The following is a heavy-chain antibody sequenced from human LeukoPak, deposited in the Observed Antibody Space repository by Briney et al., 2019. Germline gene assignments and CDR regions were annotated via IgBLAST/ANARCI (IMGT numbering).Heavy chain of an antibody. D-gene: IGHD3-10*01. V-gene: IGHV3-30*03. CDR3: ARKWFEYYFDY. Sequence: PGGSLRLSCAASGFTFSSYSMHWVRQAPGKGLEWVAVISYDGSNKYYADSVKGRFTISRDNSKNTLYLQMNSLRAEDTAVYYCARKWFEYYFDYWGQGTLVTVSS. CDR1: GFTFSSYS. J-gene: IGHJ4*02. CDR2: ISYDGSNK.